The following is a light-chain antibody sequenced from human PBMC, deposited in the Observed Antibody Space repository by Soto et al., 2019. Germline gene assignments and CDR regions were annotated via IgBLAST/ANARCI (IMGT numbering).Light chain of an antibody. CDR1: QSLLHSDGYNY. V-gene: IGKV2-28*01. CDR3: MQTLQTPLT. Sequence: DIVMTQSPLSLPVTPGEPASISCRSSQSLLHSDGYNYSDWYLQKPGQSPQHLIYVGSNRASGVPDRFSGSGSGTDFTLRISRVEAEDVGVYYCMQTLQTPLTFGGGTKVEIK. J-gene: IGKJ4*01. CDR2: VGS.